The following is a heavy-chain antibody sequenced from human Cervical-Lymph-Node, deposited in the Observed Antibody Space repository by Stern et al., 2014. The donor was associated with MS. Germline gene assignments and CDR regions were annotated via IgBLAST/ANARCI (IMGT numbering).Heavy chain of an antibody. V-gene: IGHV4-61*02. CDR1: GGSFSSGGYY. CDR2: IYTSGST. Sequence: VQLVESGPGLVKPSQTLSLTCSVSGGSFSSGGYYWSWIRQPAGKGLEWIGHIYTSGSTNYNPSLMSRVTMSVDTSKTQFSLRLSSVTAADTAVYYCAGEFTYWGQGTLVTVSS. J-gene: IGHJ4*02. CDR3: AGEFTY.